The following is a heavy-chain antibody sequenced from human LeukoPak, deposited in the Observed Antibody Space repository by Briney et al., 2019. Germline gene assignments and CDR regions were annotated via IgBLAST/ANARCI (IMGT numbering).Heavy chain of an antibody. CDR2: INPNSGGT. Sequence: ASVKVSCKASGYTFTGYYMHWVRQAPGQGLEWMGWINPNSGGTNYAQKFQGRVTMARDTSTSTAYMELRSLRSDDTAVYYCARGQRRIRLGYCSSTSCYESGSPRFDYWGQVTLVTVSS. V-gene: IGHV1-2*02. D-gene: IGHD2-2*01. CDR1: GYTFTGYY. CDR3: ARGQRRIRLGYCSSTSCYESGSPRFDY. J-gene: IGHJ4*02.